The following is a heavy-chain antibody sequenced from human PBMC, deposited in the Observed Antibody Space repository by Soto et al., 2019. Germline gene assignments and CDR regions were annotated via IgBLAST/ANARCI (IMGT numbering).Heavy chain of an antibody. D-gene: IGHD2-21*02. CDR1: GFTFSNYA. CDR3: AKASPYGGGDCSCWYYYGMDV. V-gene: IGHV3-23*01. J-gene: IGHJ6*02. Sequence: EVHLLESGGGLVQPGGSLRLSCAASGFTFSNYAMSWVRQAPGRGLQWVSTVTSSGDSTYYADSVRGRFTVSRDKSENPLFLHMSSLRVADTAVYYCAKASPYGGGDCSCWYYYGMDVWGQGTTVTVSS. CDR2: VTSSGDST.